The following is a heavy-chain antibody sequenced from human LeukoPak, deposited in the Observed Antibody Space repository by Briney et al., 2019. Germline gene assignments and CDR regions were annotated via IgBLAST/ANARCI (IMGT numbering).Heavy chain of an antibody. V-gene: IGHV4-39*01. CDR3: VRSGAYGDYARFDY. D-gene: IGHD4-17*01. Sequence: PSETLSLTCTVSGGSISSSSYYWGWIRQPPGKGLEWIGSIYYSGSTYYNPSLKSRVTISVDTSKNQFSLKLSSVTAADAAVYYCVRSGAYGDYARFDYWGQGTLVTVSS. CDR1: GGSISSSSYY. J-gene: IGHJ4*02. CDR2: IYYSGST.